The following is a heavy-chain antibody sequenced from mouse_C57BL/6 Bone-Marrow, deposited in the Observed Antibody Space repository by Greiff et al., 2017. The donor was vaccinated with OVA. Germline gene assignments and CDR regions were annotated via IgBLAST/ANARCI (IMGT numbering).Heavy chain of an antibody. D-gene: IGHD1-1*01. CDR1: GFTFTNYY. CDR3: ARYKGRVAVDYFDY. CDR2: IRNKPNGSTT. J-gene: IGHJ2*01. V-gene: IGHV7-3*01. Sequence: DVMLVESGGGLVQPGDSLSLSCAASGFTFTNYYMSWVRQPPGKALEWLAFIRNKPNGSTTEYSASVKGRFTISRDNSQSILYLQMNALRAEDSATYYCARYKGRVAVDYFDYWGQGTALTVPS.